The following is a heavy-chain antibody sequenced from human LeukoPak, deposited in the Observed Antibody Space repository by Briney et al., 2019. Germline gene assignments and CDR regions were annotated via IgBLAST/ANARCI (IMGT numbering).Heavy chain of an antibody. CDR3: AKGEYSSSPFDP. J-gene: IGHJ5*02. CDR1: GFTFSSYG. D-gene: IGHD6-6*01. Sequence: GGSLRLSCAASGFTFSSYGMHWVRQAPGKGLEWVTFIRYDGSNKYYTDSVKGRFTISRDNSKNTLYLQMNSLRAEDTAVYYCAKGEYSSSPFDPWGQGTLVTVSS. CDR2: IRYDGSNK. V-gene: IGHV3-30*02.